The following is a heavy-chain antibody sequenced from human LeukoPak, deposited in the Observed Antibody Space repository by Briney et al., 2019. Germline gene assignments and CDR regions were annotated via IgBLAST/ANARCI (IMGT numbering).Heavy chain of an antibody. CDR2: IHDSGST. Sequence: SQTLSLTCTVSGGSISRGGYYWSWIRQHPGKGLEWIGYIHDSGSTYYNPSLKSRVTISVDTSKNQFSLKLSSVTAADTAVYYCARDVFYGSGSYYPYYYYGMDVWGQGTTVTVSS. D-gene: IGHD3-10*01. V-gene: IGHV4-31*03. J-gene: IGHJ6*02. CDR1: GGSISRGGYY. CDR3: ARDVFYGSGSYYPYYYYGMDV.